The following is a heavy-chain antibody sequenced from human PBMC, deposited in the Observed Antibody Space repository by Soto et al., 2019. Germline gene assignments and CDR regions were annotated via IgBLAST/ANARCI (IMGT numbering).Heavy chain of an antibody. CDR1: GLSFTTAW. J-gene: IGHJ4*01. D-gene: IGHD2-15*01. Sequence: GGSLTLSCAASGLSFTTAWTNWVRQAPGKGLEWVGRIKSKNDGGTTDYAAPVKGRFTISRDDSKNTVYLQMNSLRTEDTALYYCAADLPGHGGGYEFDYWGQGTPVTVSS. V-gene: IGHV3-15*07. CDR2: IKSKNDGGTT. CDR3: AADLPGHGGGYEFDY.